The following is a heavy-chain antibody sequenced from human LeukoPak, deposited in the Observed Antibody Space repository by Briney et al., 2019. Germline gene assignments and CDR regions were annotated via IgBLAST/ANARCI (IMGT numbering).Heavy chain of an antibody. Sequence: PGGSLRLSCAASGFTFSSYGMSWVRRAPGKGLEWVSAISGSGGSTYYADSVKGRFTISRDNSKNTLYLQMNSLRAEDTAVYYCARHRGYSYGYLRDAFDYWGQGTLVTVSS. CDR2: ISGSGGST. V-gene: IGHV3-23*01. CDR1: GFTFSSYG. CDR3: ARHRGYSYGYLRDAFDY. J-gene: IGHJ4*02. D-gene: IGHD5-18*01.